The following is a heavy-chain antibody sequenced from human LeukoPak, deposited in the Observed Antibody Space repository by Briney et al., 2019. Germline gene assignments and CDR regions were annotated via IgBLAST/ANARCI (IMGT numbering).Heavy chain of an antibody. Sequence: ASVKVSCKASGYTFTSYGISWVRQAPGQGLEWMGWISAYNGNTNYAQKLQGRVTMTTDTSTSTAYMELRSLRSDDTAVYYCARAYGSGSYDSRYYYGMDVWGQGTTVTVSS. D-gene: IGHD3-10*01. CDR1: GYTFTSYG. V-gene: IGHV1-18*01. J-gene: IGHJ6*02. CDR2: ISAYNGNT. CDR3: ARAYGSGSYDSRYYYGMDV.